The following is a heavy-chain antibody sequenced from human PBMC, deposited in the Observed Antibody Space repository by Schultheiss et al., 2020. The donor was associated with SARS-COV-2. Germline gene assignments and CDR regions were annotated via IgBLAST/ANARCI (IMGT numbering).Heavy chain of an antibody. J-gene: IGHJ6*02. V-gene: IGHV3-30*12. CDR3: ARDYCSSTSCLGYYYYGMDV. CDR1: GFTFSSYG. CDR2: TSYDGRTR. D-gene: IGHD2-2*01. Sequence: GESLKISCAASGFTFSSYGMHWVRQAPGKGLEWVALTSYDGRTRYYADSVKGRFTISRDNSKNTLYLQMNSLRAEDTAVYYCARDYCSSTSCLGYYYYGMDVWGQGTTVTVSS.